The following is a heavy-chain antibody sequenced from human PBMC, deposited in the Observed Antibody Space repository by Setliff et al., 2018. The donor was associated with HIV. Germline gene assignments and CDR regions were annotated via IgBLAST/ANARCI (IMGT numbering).Heavy chain of an antibody. CDR3: ARQAWHSGRNGYFVDY. J-gene: IGHJ4*02. D-gene: IGHD3-22*01. CDR2: INHSGST. V-gene: IGHV4-34*01. Sequence: PSETLSLTCAVYGGSFSDYYWSWIRQPPGKGLEWIGEINHSGSTNYNPSLKRRVTISVDTSKNQFSLKLNSVTAADTAVYYCARQAWHSGRNGYFVDYWGQG. CDR1: GGSFSDYY.